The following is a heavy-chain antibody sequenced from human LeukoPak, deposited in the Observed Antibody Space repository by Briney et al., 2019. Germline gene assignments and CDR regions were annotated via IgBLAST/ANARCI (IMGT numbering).Heavy chain of an antibody. V-gene: IGHV3-30*02. CDR3: AKEPIEGPYFDY. J-gene: IGHJ4*02. CDR1: GFTFSSYG. CDR2: IRYDGSNK. Sequence: GGSLRLSCAASGFTFSSYGMHWVRQAPGKGLEWVAFIRYDGSNKYYADSVKGRFTISRDNSKNTLYLQMNSLRAEDTAVFYCAKEPIEGPYFDYWGQGTLVTVSS.